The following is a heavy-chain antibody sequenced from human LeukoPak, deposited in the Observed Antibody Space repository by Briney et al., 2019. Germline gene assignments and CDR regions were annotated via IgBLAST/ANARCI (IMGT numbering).Heavy chain of an antibody. Sequence: SETLSLTCAVYGGSFSGYYWSWIRQPPGNGLEWIGEINHSGSTNYNPSLKSRVTISVDTSKNQFSLKLSSVTAADTAVYYCARLPPTIFGVVTLGLWAFDIWGQGTMVTVSS. V-gene: IGHV4-34*01. J-gene: IGHJ3*02. CDR3: ARLPPTIFGVVTLGLWAFDI. D-gene: IGHD3-3*01. CDR1: GGSFSGYY. CDR2: INHSGST.